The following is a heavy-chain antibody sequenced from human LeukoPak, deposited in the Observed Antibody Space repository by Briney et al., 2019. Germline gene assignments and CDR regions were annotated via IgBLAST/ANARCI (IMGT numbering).Heavy chain of an antibody. D-gene: IGHD6-19*01. CDR1: GFTFNSYA. CDR3: ARDRYSSGWYGDFDC. J-gene: IGHJ4*02. V-gene: IGHV3-30-3*01. CDR2: ISSDGSNN. Sequence: PGGSLRLSCAASGFTFNSYAMHWVRQAPGKGLEWVAVISSDGSNNYYADSVKGRFTIPRDNSKNTLYLQVNSLRAEDTAVYYCARDRYSSGWYGDFDCWGQGTLVTVSS.